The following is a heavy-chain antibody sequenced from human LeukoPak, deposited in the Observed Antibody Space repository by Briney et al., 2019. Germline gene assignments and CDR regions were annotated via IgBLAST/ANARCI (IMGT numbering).Heavy chain of an antibody. CDR3: VPPPPRVVSATAPRSD. D-gene: IGHD2-21*01. CDR2: ITSSGGST. Sequence: GGSLRLSCTASRFTFSSYTMSWARQAPGKGLEWVSAITSSGGSTYYADSVKGRFTISRDNSKNTLYLQMSNLRAEDTAVYYCVPPPPRVVSATAPRSDWGQGTLVTVSS. V-gene: IGHV3-23*01. J-gene: IGHJ4*02. CDR1: RFTFSSYT.